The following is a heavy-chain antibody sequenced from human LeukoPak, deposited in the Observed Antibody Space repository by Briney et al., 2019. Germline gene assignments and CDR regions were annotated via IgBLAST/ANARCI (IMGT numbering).Heavy chain of an antibody. Sequence: GGSLRLSCAASGFTFSSYAMHWVRQAPGKGLEWVAVISYDGSNKYYADSVKGRFTISRDNSKNTLYLQMNSLRAEDTAVYYCARDAPVAGITYFDYWGQGTLVTVSS. CDR1: GFTFSSYA. CDR3: ARDAPVAGITYFDY. V-gene: IGHV3-30-3*01. J-gene: IGHJ4*02. CDR2: ISYDGSNK. D-gene: IGHD6-19*01.